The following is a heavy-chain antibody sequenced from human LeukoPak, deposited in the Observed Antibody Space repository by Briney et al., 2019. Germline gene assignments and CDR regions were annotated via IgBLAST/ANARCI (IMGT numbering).Heavy chain of an antibody. Sequence: PGGSLRLSCAASGFTFNTYAMSWVRPAPGKGVEWVSALSGNGDDPYYADQGKGRFTISRDNSKNALYLEMNSLRPEDTAVYYCAKDGRGSNGWYDWYFDLWGRGTPVTVSS. V-gene: IGHV3-23*01. J-gene: IGHJ2*01. D-gene: IGHD6-19*01. CDR1: GFTFNTYA. CDR3: AKDGRGSNGWYDWYFDL. CDR2: LSGNGDDP.